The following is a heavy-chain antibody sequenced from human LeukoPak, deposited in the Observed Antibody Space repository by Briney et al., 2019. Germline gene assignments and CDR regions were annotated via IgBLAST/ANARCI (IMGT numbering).Heavy chain of an antibody. Sequence: ASVKVSCKASGGTFISYAISWVRQAPGQGLEWMGGIIPIFGTANYAQKFQGRVTITADESTSTAYMELSSLRSEDTAVYYCARDRTTYCGGDCYSGGGSTSFDYWGQGTLVTVSS. J-gene: IGHJ4*02. D-gene: IGHD2-21*02. CDR2: IIPIFGTA. V-gene: IGHV1-69*13. CDR1: GGTFISYA. CDR3: ARDRTTYCGGDCYSGGGSTSFDY.